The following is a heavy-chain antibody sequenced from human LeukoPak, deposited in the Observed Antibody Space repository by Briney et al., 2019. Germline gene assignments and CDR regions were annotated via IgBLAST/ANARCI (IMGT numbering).Heavy chain of an antibody. CDR1: GGTFSSYA. D-gene: IGHD2-2*01. V-gene: IGHV1-69*13. J-gene: IGHJ6*02. CDR2: IIPIFGTA. CDR3: AGDRVSTSSYYGMDV. Sequence: ASVKVSCKASGGTFSSYAISWVRQAPGQGLEWVGGIIPIFGTANYAQKFQGRVTITADESTSTAYMELSSLRSEDTAVYYCAGDRVSTSSYYGMDVWGQGTTVTVSS.